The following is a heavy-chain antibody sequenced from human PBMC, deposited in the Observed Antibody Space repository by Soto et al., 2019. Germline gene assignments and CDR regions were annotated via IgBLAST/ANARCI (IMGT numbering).Heavy chain of an antibody. CDR3: ARELLYGSGSSFNWFDP. CDR2: IYYSGST. J-gene: IGHJ5*02. Sequence: PSETLSLTCTVSGGSISSYYWSWIRQPPGKGLEWIGYIYYSGSTNYNPSLKSRVTISVDTSKNQFSLKPSSVTAADTAVYYCARELLYGSGSSFNWFDPWGQGTLVTVSS. CDR1: GGSISSYY. V-gene: IGHV4-59*01. D-gene: IGHD3-10*01.